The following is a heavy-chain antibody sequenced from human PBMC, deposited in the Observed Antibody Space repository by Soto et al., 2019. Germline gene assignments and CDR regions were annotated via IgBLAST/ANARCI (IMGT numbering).Heavy chain of an antibody. V-gene: IGHV3-23*01. D-gene: IGHD6-13*01. CDR1: GFTFSSYA. CDR3: AKSVTSYSSSWIPYYYYYYMDV. J-gene: IGHJ6*03. CDR2: ISGSGGST. Sequence: PRLSCAASGFTFSSYAMSWVRQAPGKGLEWVSAISGSGGSTYYADSVKGRFTISRDNSKNTLYLQMNSLRAEDTAVYYCAKSVTSYSSSWIPYYYYYYMDVWAKGTTVTVSS.